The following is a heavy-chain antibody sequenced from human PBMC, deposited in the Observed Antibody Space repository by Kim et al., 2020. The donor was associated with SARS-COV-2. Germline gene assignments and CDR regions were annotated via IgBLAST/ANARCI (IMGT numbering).Heavy chain of an antibody. CDR2: IYYSGST. D-gene: IGHD3-22*01. CDR3: GQGDYYDSSGYFDY. Sequence: SETLSLTCTVSGGSISSNTYYWGWIRQPPGNGLEWIGSIYYSGSTYYNPSLKSRVTISVDTSKNQFSLKMSSVTAADTAVHYCGQGDYYDSSGYFDYWC. V-gene: IGHV4-39*07. J-gene: IGHJ5*01. CDR1: GGSISSNTYY.